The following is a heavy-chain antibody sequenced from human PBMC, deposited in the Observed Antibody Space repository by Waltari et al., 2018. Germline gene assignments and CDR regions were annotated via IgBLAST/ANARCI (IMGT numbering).Heavy chain of an antibody. CDR3: ARGLGGYEY. CDR2: MNPNRGNT. Sequence: NWVRQATGQGLEWMGWMNPNRGNTGYAQKFQGRVTITRNTSISTAYMELSSLRSEDTAVYYCARGLGGYEYWGQGTLVTVSS. D-gene: IGHD5-12*01. V-gene: IGHV1-8*03. J-gene: IGHJ4*02.